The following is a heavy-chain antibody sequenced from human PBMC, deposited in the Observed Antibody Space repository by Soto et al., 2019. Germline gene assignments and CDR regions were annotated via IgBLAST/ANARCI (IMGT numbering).Heavy chain of an antibody. CDR2: IIPIFGTA. J-gene: IGHJ6*02. CDR3: ASSTGTTPHRSYYYGMDV. D-gene: IGHD1-1*01. Sequence: SVKVSCKASGGTFSSYAISWVRQAPGQGLEWMGGIIPIFGTANYAQKFQGRVTITADESTSTAYMELSSLRSEDTAVYYCASSTGTTPHRSYYYGMDVWGQGTTVTVSS. CDR1: GGTFSSYA. V-gene: IGHV1-69*13.